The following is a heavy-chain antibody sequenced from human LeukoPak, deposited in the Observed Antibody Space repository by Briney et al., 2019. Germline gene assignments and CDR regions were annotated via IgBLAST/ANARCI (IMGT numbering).Heavy chain of an antibody. V-gene: IGHV1-2*02. CDR3: AREVVVPAAHLGYSGSYYPHFDY. CDR1: GYTFTGYY. D-gene: IGHD1-26*01. J-gene: IGHJ4*02. CDR2: INPNSGGT. Sequence: ASVKVSCKAPGYTFTGYYMHWVRQATGQGLEWMGWINPNSGGTNYAQKFQGKVTMTRDTSISTAYMELCRLRSDDTAVYYCAREVVVPAAHLGYSGSYYPHFDYWGQGTLVTVSS.